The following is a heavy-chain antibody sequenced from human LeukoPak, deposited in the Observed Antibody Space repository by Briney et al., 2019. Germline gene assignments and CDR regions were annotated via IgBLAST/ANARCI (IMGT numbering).Heavy chain of an antibody. CDR2: IHYSGST. Sequence: SETLSLTCTVAAGSISSSNYYWAWIRQPPGKGLEWIGNIHYSGSTYYNASLNSRITMSIDTSKNRFSLRLSSVTAADTAVFFCARLPERSDLLPSYANSFDWWGQGTLVTVSS. J-gene: IGHJ4*02. V-gene: IGHV4-39*01. D-gene: IGHD3-9*01. CDR3: ARLPERSDLLPSYANSFDW. CDR1: AGSISSSNYY.